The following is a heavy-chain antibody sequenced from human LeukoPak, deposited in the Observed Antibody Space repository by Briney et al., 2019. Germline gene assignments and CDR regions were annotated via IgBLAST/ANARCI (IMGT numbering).Heavy chain of an antibody. CDR2: INWNGGTT. V-gene: IGHV3-20*04. D-gene: IGHD3-22*01. J-gene: IGHJ4*02. CDR3: ARASLYDNSAYYLDY. CDR1: GFTFDDYG. Sequence: GGSLRLSCAASGFTFDDYGMSWVRQAPGKGLEWVSGINWNGGTTRYVDSVKGRFTISRDNAKNSLYLQMNSLRAEDTALYYCARASLYDNSAYYLDYWGQGTLVTVSS.